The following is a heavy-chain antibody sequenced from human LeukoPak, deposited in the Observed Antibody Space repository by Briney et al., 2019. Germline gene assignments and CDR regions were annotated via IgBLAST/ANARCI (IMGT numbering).Heavy chain of an antibody. D-gene: IGHD3-3*01. V-gene: IGHV3-53*01. CDR1: GFTVSSNY. CDR2: IYSGGST. Sequence: GGSLRLSCAASGFTVSSNYMSWVRQAPGKGLGWVSVIYSGGSTYYADSVKGRFTISRDNSKNTLYLQMNSLRAEDTAVYYSARDLRDFWSGSFDYWGQGTLVTVSS. CDR3: ARDLRDFWSGSFDY. J-gene: IGHJ4*02.